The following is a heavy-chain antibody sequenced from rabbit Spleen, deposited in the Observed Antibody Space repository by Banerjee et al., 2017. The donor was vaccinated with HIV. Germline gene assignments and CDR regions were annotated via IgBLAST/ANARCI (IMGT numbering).Heavy chain of an antibody. V-gene: IGHV1S45*01. D-gene: IGHD1-1*01. CDR3: VRGASSSGYYSL. CDR1: GFSLGSTYW. J-gene: IGHJ4*01. CDR2: IYTGSRRTT. Sequence: QEQLVESGGDLVKPEGSLTLTCTASGFSLGSTYWISWVRQAPGKGLEWIACIYTGSRRTTSYASWAKGRFTISKASSTTVTLQMTSLTAADTATYFCVRGASSSGYYSLWGPGTLVTVS.